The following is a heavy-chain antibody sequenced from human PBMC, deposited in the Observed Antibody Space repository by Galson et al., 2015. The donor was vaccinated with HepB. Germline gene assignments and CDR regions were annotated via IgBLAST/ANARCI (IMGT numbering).Heavy chain of an antibody. J-gene: IGHJ1*01. Sequence: SLRLSCAASGFTFSRYGLHWVRPAPGKGLEWVAVIWYDGSNKYYADFVKGRFTISRDNSKNTLYLQMNSQMADDTAVYYCATEHRHNSGWYALDTWGQGTLVTVSS. CDR2: IWYDGSNK. CDR3: ATEHRHNSGWYALDT. V-gene: IGHV3-33*01. D-gene: IGHD6-19*01. CDR1: GFTFSRYG.